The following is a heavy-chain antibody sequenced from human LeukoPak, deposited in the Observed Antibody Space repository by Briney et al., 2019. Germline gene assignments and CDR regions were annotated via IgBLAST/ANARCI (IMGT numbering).Heavy chain of an antibody. J-gene: IGHJ6*03. CDR3: ARGRITMVRGGYYYYYMDV. V-gene: IGHV4-34*01. CDR2: INHSGST. Sequence: SETLSLTCAVYGGSFSGYYWSWIRQPPGKGLEWIGEINHSGSTNYNPSLKSRVTISVDTSKNQFSLKLSSVTAADTAVYYCARGRITMVRGGYYYYYMDVWGKWTTVTVSS. D-gene: IGHD3-10*01. CDR1: GGSFSGYY.